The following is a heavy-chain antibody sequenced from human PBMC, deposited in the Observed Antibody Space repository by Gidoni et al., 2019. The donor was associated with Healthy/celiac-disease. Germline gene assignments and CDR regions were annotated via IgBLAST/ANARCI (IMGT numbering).Heavy chain of an antibody. CDR3: ARSITIFGVVPRYYYGMDV. V-gene: IGHV1-18*01. D-gene: IGHD3-3*01. Sequence: QVQLVQSGAEVKKPGASVKVSCKASGYTFTSYGISWVRQAPGQELEWRGWISAYNGNTNYAQKLQGRVTMTTDTSTSTAYMELRSLRSDDTAVYYCARSITIFGVVPRYYYGMDVWGQGTTVTVSS. J-gene: IGHJ6*02. CDR2: ISAYNGNT. CDR1: GYTFTSYG.